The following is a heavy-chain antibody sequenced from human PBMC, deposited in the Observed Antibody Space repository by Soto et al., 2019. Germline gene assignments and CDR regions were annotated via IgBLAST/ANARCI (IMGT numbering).Heavy chain of an antibody. J-gene: IGHJ6*02. CDR1: VGTFSSYA. V-gene: IGHV1-69*01. CDR3: AREVVTGDYYYYGMDV. CDR2: IIPIFGTA. D-gene: IGHD2-21*02. Sequence: QVQLVQSGAEVKKPGSSVKVSCKASVGTFSSYAISWVRQAPGQGLEWMGGIIPIFGTANYAQKFQGRVTITADESTSTAYMELSSLRSEDTAVYYCAREVVTGDYYYYGMDVWGQGTTVTVSS.